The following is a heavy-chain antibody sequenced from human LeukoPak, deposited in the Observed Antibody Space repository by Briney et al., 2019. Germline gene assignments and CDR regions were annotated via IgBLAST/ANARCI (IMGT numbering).Heavy chain of an antibody. CDR3: ANTLGYSSGWPGVYYFDY. D-gene: IGHD6-19*01. J-gene: IGHJ4*02. CDR1: GFTFSSYA. Sequence: PGGSLRPSCAASGFTFSSYAMSWVRQAPGKGLEWVSAISGSGGSTYYADSVKGRFTISRDNSKNTLYLQMNSLRAEDTAVYYCANTLGYSSGWPGVYYFDYWGQGTLVTVSS. CDR2: ISGSGGST. V-gene: IGHV3-23*01.